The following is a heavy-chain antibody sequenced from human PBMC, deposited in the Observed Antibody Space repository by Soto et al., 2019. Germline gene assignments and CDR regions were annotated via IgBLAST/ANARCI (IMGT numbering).Heavy chain of an antibody. J-gene: IGHJ4*02. V-gene: IGHV3-48*02. Sequence: LRLSCAASGFTFSSYSMNWARQAPGKGLEWVSYISGPRNSGTTKYYADSVKGRFTISRDNAKNSLYLQMNSLRDDDTAVYYCATSGTSGWDFDYWGQGTLVTVSS. CDR3: ATSGTSGWDFDY. CDR2: ISGPRNSGTTK. CDR1: GFTFSSYS. D-gene: IGHD6-19*01.